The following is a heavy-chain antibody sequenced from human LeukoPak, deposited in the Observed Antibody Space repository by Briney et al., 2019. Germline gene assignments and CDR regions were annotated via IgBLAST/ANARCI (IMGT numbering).Heavy chain of an antibody. V-gene: IGHV3-30*04. CDR1: GFTFSSYA. J-gene: IGHJ6*03. CDR3: AKGGGYEAQYYYYYLDV. Sequence: PGGSLRLSCAASGFTFSSYAMHWVRQAPGKGLEWVAVISYDGSNKYYADSVKGRFTVSRDNSKNTLYLQMKSLRAEDTAVYYCAKGGGYEAQYYYYYLDVWGKGTTVTIPS. D-gene: IGHD5-12*01. CDR2: ISYDGSNK.